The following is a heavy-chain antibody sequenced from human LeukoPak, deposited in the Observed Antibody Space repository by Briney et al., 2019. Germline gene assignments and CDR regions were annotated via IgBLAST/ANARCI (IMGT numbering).Heavy chain of an antibody. CDR3: ARTTDGSSLDY. D-gene: IGHD6-6*01. CDR2: ISAYTGNT. Sequence: ASVKVSCKASGYTFTAYGITWVRQAPGQGLEWVGWISAYTGNTNYAQKLQGRVTMTTDTSTSTANMELRSLRSDDTAVYYCARTTDGSSLDYWGQGTLVTVSS. CDR1: GYTFTAYG. J-gene: IGHJ4*02. V-gene: IGHV1-18*01.